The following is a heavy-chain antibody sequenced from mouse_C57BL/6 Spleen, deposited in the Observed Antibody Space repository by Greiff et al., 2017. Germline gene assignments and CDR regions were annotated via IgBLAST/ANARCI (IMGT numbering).Heavy chain of an antibody. CDR2: FNPNNGGH. J-gene: IGHJ1*03. D-gene: IGHD1-1*01. CDR1: GYTFTDYN. Sequence: VQLQQSGPELVKPGASVKMSCKASGYTFTDYNMHWVKQSHGKSLEWIGYFNPNNGGHSYNQKFKDKATLTVNKSSSTAYMALRSLTSENSAVYYCAREDCYGTLAGPDWYFDVWGTGTTVTVSS. CDR3: AREDCYGTLAGPDWYFDV. V-gene: IGHV1-22*01.